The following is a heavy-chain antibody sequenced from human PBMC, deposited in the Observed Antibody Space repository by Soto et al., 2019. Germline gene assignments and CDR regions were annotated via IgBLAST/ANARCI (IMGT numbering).Heavy chain of an antibody. CDR3: AKGVTIFVGDYYYMDV. CDR1: GFTFSSYA. D-gene: IGHD3-3*01. Sequence: EVQLLESGGGLVQPGGSLRLSCAASGFTFSSYAMSWVRQAPGQGLEWVSAISGSGGSTYYADSVKGRFTISRDNSKNTLYLQMNSLRAEDTAVYYCAKGVTIFVGDYYYMDVWGKGTTVTVSS. CDR2: ISGSGGST. V-gene: IGHV3-23*01. J-gene: IGHJ6*03.